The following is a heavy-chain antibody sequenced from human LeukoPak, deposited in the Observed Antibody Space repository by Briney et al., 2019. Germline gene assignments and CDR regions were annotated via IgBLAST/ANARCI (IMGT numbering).Heavy chain of an antibody. V-gene: IGHV3-49*03. J-gene: IGHJ4*02. CDR3: TRSYLITMIVATDPLFDY. CDR2: IRSKAYGGTT. Sequence: GGSLRLSCTASGFTFGDYAMSWFRQAPGKGVEWVGFIRSKAYGGTTEYAASVKGRFTISRDDSKSIAYLQMNSLKTEDTAVYYCTRSYLITMIVATDPLFDYWGQGTLVTVSS. D-gene: IGHD3-22*01. CDR1: GFTFGDYA.